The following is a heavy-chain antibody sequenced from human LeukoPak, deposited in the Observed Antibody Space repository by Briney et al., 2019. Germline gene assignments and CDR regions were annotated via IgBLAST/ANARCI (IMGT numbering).Heavy chain of an antibody. V-gene: IGHV3-48*03. CDR3: ARDMGYCSSSNCYTYYLDY. CDR2: ISRSGSSI. CDR1: GFTFSRFE. D-gene: IGHD2-2*01. J-gene: IGHJ4*02. Sequence: GGSVRLSCVASGFTFSRFEMNWVRQAPGKGLEWVSYISRSGSSIYYADSVKGRFTISRDNAKNSLYLQMNSLRGEDTAVYYCARDMGYCSSSNCYTYYLDYWGQGTLVRVSS.